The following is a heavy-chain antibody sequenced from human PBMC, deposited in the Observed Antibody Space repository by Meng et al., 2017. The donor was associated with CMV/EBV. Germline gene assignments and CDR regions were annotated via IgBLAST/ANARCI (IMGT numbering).Heavy chain of an antibody. CDR3: ASEVGATTAFDY. J-gene: IGHJ4*02. CDR2: IYHSGST. Sequence: AVSGGSISSSNWWSWVRQPPGKGLEWIGEIYHSGSTNYNPSLKSRVTISVDKSKNQFSLKLSSVTAADTAVYYCASEVGATTAFDYWGQGTLVTVSS. D-gene: IGHD1-26*01. V-gene: IGHV4-4*02. CDR1: GGSISSSNW.